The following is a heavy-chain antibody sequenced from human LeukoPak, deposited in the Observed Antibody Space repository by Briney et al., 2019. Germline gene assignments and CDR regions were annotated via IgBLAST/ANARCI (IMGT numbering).Heavy chain of an antibody. Sequence: SETLSLTCTVSGGSISSGRYYWSWIRQPAGKGLEWNGRIETGGSTKYNPSLNSRVTISVDTSKNQFSLKLSSVTAADTAVYYCARGYSGSPLHWGQGTLVTVSS. V-gene: IGHV4-61*02. D-gene: IGHD1-26*01. CDR1: GGSISSGRYY. J-gene: IGHJ4*02. CDR2: IETGGST. CDR3: ARGYSGSPLH.